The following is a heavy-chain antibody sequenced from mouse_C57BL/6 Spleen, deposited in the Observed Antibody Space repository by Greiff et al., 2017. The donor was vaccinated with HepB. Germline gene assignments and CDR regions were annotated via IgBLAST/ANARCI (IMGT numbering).Heavy chain of an antibody. CDR2: INPSSGYT. J-gene: IGHJ3*01. CDR3: ARSPYYYGSSHPFAY. D-gene: IGHD1-1*01. CDR1: GYTFTSYT. Sequence: QVQLQQSGAELARPGASVKMSCKASGYTFTSYTMHWVKQRPGQGLEWIGYINPSSGYTKYNQKFKDKATLTADKSSSTAYMQLSSLTSEDSAVYYCARSPYYYGSSHPFAYWGQGTLVTVSA. V-gene: IGHV1-4*01.